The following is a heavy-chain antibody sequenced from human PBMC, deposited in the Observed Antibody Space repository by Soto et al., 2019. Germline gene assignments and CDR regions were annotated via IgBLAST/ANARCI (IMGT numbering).Heavy chain of an antibody. CDR3: VRENYGFSVGSFDY. CDR2: ISSDGNII. V-gene: IGHV3-30-3*01. J-gene: IGHJ4*02. Sequence: VQLVESGGGVVQPGRSLRLSCVASGFIFTGHAMHWVRQAPGKGLEWLAVISSDGNIIFYGDSVKGRFTISRDNSKNTLYWQMSSLRTEDTAVYYGVRENYGFSVGSFDYWGQGTLAIVSS. CDR1: GFIFTGHA. D-gene: IGHD3-3*01.